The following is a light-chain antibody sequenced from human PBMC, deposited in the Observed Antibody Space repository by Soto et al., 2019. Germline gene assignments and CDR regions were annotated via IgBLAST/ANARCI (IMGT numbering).Light chain of an antibody. V-gene: IGKV3-20*01. CDR1: ERIYSAY. Sequence: EVVLTQSPGTLSLSRGERATLSCRASERIYSAYLGWYQQKPGQAPRLLIYGTSSRATGIPDRFSGSGSGTDFTLTISRLEPEDFAAYYCQQYGNSPITFGQGTRLEI. J-gene: IGKJ5*01. CDR2: GTS. CDR3: QQYGNSPIT.